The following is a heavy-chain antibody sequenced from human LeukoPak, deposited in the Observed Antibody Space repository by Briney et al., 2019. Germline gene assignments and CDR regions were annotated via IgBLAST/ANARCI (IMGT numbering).Heavy chain of an antibody. V-gene: IGHV1-8*03. CDR3: ARRAVDNSYYYYMDV. D-gene: IGHD6-19*01. CDR2: MNPKSGNT. CDR1: GYTFTSYD. J-gene: IGHJ6*03. Sequence: ASVKVSCKASGYTFTSYDINWVRQVTGQGLEWMGWMNPKSGNTGYAQKFQGRVTVTRNTSISTAYMEVSSLRYEDTAVYYCARRAVDNSYYYYMDVWGKGTTVTVSS.